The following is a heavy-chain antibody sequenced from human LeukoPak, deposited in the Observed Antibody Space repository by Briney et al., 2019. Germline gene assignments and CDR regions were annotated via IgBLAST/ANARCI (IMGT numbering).Heavy chain of an antibody. D-gene: IGHD2-15*01. CDR2: INHSGST. Sequence: SETLSLTCAVYGGSFSGCYWSWIRQPPGKGLEWIGKINHSGSTNYNPSLKSRVTISVDTSKNQFSLKLSSVTAADTAVYYCASIGYCSGGSCYGVDYWGQGTLVTVSS. V-gene: IGHV4-34*01. J-gene: IGHJ4*02. CDR1: GGSFSGCY. CDR3: ASIGYCSGGSCYGVDY.